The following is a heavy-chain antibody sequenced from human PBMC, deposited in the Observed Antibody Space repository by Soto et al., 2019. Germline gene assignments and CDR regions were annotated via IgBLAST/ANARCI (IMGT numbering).Heavy chain of an antibody. CDR3: ARDNLAFDI. Sequence: GSLRLSCAASGXTFSDYYMSWIRQAPGKGLEWVSYISYSGSTIYYADSVKGRFTISRENAKNSLYLQMNSLRDEDTAVYYCARDNLAFDIWGQGTMGTVSS. CDR1: GXTFSDYY. CDR2: ISYSGSTI. V-gene: IGHV3-11*01. J-gene: IGHJ3*02.